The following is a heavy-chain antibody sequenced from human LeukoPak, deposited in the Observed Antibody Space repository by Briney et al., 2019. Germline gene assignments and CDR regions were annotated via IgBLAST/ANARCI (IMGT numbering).Heavy chain of an antibody. CDR1: GFTFSSYA. CDR3: ARRYCSSTSCYWGGYYFDY. J-gene: IGHJ4*02. CDR2: ISGSGGST. Sequence: GGSLRLSCAASGFTFSSYAMSWVRQAPGKGLEWVSAISGSGGSTYYADSVKGRFTISRDNSKNTLYLQMNSLRAEGTAVYYCARRYCSSTSCYWGGYYFDYWGQGTLVTVSS. D-gene: IGHD2-2*01. V-gene: IGHV3-23*01.